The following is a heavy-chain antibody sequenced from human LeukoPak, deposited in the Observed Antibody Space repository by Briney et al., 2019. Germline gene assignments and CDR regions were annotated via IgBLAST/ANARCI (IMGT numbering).Heavy chain of an antibody. J-gene: IGHJ6*03. CDR2: FDPEDGET. CDR1: GYTLTELS. CDR3: ATVARADYYYYMDV. V-gene: IGHV1-24*01. Sequence: ASVKVSCKVSGYTLTELSMHWVRQAPGKGLEWVGGFDPEDGETIYAQKFQGRVTMTEDTSTDTAYMELSSLRSEDTAVYYCATVARADYYYYMDVWGKGTTVTVSS. D-gene: IGHD6-19*01.